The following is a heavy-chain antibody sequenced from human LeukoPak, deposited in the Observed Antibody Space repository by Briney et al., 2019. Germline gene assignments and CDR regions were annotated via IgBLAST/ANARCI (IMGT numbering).Heavy chain of an antibody. V-gene: IGHV3-30-3*01. Sequence: GGSLRLSCAASGLTFSSYAMHWVRQAPGKGLEWVAVISYDGSNKYYADSVKGRFTISRDNSKNTLYLQMNSLRAEDTAVYYCAKVKLYDLDDYFDYWGQGTLVTVSS. CDR2: ISYDGSNK. CDR3: AKVKLYDLDDYFDY. D-gene: IGHD3/OR15-3a*01. CDR1: GLTFSSYA. J-gene: IGHJ4*02.